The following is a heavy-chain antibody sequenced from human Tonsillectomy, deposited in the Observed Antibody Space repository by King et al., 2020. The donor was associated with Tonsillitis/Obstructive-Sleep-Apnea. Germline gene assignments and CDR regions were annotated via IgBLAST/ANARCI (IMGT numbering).Heavy chain of an antibody. CDR2: IWYDGSNK. Sequence: VQLVESGGGVVQPGRSLRLSCAASGFTFRSYGMHWVRQAPGKGLEWVAVIWYDGSNKYYADSVKGRFTISRDNSKNTVYLQMNTLRDEDTAVYYCARGYSHNSGVFDYWGQGTQVTVSS. D-gene: IGHD6-19*01. V-gene: IGHV3-33*01. J-gene: IGHJ4*02. CDR3: ARGYSHNSGVFDY. CDR1: GFTFRSYG.